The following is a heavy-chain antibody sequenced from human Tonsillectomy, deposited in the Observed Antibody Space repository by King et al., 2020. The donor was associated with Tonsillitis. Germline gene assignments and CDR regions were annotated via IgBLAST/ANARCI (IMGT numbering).Heavy chain of an antibody. CDR3: TREGLGYDSSGYFLPFDY. CDR2: IRSKAYVGTT. CDR1: VFTFGDYA. J-gene: IGHJ4*02. Sequence: VQLVESGGGLVKSGRSLRLSCTASVFTFGDYAMNYFRQAPGKGLEWVGVIRSKAYVGTTQYAAAVKGRFTISRDDSKSIAYLQMNSLKTEDTAVYYCTREGLGYDSSGYFLPFDYWGQGTLVTVSS. D-gene: IGHD3-22*01. V-gene: IGHV3-49*05.